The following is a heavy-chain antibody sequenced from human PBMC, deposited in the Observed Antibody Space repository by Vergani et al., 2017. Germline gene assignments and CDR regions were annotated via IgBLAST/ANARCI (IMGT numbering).Heavy chain of an antibody. CDR3: ARGVAAAGTHFDY. CDR2: IYTSVST. Sequence: QVQLQESGPGLVKPSQTLSLTCTVSGGSISSGSYYWSWIRQPAGKGLEWIGRIYTSVSTNYNPSLTSRVTISVDTTKNQFSLKLSSVTAADTAVYYCARGVAAAGTHFDYWGQGTLVTVSS. CDR1: GGSISSGSYY. J-gene: IGHJ4*02. D-gene: IGHD6-13*01. V-gene: IGHV4-61*02.